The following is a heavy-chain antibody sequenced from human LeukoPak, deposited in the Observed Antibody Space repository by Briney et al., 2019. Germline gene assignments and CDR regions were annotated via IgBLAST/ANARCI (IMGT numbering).Heavy chain of an antibody. V-gene: IGHV4-30-2*01. J-gene: IGHJ2*01. CDR1: GGAISSGGYS. CDR2: IYHSGST. Sequence: PSETLSLTCAVSGGAISSGGYSWSWIRQPPGKGLEWIGYIYHSGSTYYNPSLKSRVTISVDRSKNQFSLKLSSVTAADTAVYYCARKGGYYDSSAPRYFDLWGRGTLVTVSS. CDR3: ARKGGYYDSSAPRYFDL. D-gene: IGHD3-22*01.